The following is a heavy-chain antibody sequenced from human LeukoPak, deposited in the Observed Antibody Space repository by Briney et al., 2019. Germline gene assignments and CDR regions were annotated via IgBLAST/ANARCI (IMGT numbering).Heavy chain of an antibody. D-gene: IGHD6-13*01. J-gene: IGHJ5*02. CDR2: IYYSGST. CDR3: ARGGIAAAGSGWFDP. Sequence: SETLSLTCTVSGGSMSSHYWSRILQPPGKGLEWIGYIYYSGSTNYNPSLKSRVTISVDTSKNQFSLKLSSVTAADTVVYYCARGGIAAAGSGWFDPWGQGTLVTVSS. V-gene: IGHV4-59*11. CDR1: GGSMSSHY.